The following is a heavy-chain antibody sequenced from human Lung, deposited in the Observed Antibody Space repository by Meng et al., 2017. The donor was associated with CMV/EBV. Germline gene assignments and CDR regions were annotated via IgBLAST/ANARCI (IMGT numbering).Heavy chain of an antibody. J-gene: IGHJ4*02. CDR1: GFTFDDYG. Sequence: GGSLRLSCAASGFTFDDYGMSWVRQAPGKGLEWVSGINWNGGSTGYADSVKGRFTISRDNAKNSLYLQMNSLRAEDTALYYCARDLLRYDFWSGLDYWGQGTLVTVSS. CDR2: INWNGGST. CDR3: ARDLLRYDFWSGLDY. D-gene: IGHD3-3*01. V-gene: IGHV3-20*04.